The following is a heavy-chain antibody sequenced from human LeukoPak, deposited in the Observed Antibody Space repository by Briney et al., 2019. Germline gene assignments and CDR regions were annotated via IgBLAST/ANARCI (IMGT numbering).Heavy chain of an antibody. CDR3: ARGIGYNSY. CDR2: IYYSGST. CDR1: GGSVSSGSYY. Sequence: SETLSLTCTVSGGSVSSGSYYWSWIRQPPGKGLERIGYIYYSGSTNYNPSPKSRVSISVDTSKNQFSLKLSSVTAADTAVYYCARGIGYNSYWGQGTLVTVSS. D-gene: IGHD5-24*01. V-gene: IGHV4-61*01. J-gene: IGHJ4*02.